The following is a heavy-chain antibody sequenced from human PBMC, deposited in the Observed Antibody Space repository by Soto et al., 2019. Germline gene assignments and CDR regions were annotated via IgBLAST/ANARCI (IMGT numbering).Heavy chain of an antibody. J-gene: IGHJ2*01. CDR1: GYTFSNYG. D-gene: IGHD2-2*03. V-gene: IGHV1-3*01. Sequence: GASVKVSCKASGYTFSNYGLHWMRQAPGQSLEWMGCVNAGIANTKYSRKFQGRVTITRDTSANTAYMELSSLRSEDTAVYYCARAPELDYWYFDVWGRGTLVTVSS. CDR2: VNAGIANT. CDR3: ARAPELDYWYFDV.